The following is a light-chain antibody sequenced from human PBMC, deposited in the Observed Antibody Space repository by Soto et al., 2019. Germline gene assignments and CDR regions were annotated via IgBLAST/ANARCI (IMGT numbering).Light chain of an antibody. J-gene: IGKJ1*01. Sequence: EIVLSQSPATLSVSPGERATLSCRARESVSTNLAWYQQKAGQAPRLLIYGASTRATGIPARFSGSGSGTEFTLTISGLQSEDFAVYYCQQYSIWRTFGQGTKVDIK. CDR1: ESVSTN. V-gene: IGKV3-15*01. CDR3: QQYSIWRT. CDR2: GAS.